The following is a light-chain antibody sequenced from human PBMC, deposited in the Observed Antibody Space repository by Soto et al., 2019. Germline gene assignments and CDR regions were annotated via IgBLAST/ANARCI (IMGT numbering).Light chain of an antibody. Sequence: AIQMTQSPSSLSASVGDRVTITCRTSQDIRNALGWFQQKPGKAPKLLIYAASTLKSGVPSRFSGSGSGTDFTLTISSLQPEDFATYYCQQSYSTPRTFGQGTKVEIK. V-gene: IGKV1-6*01. J-gene: IGKJ1*01. CDR1: QDIRNA. CDR3: QQSYSTPRT. CDR2: AAS.